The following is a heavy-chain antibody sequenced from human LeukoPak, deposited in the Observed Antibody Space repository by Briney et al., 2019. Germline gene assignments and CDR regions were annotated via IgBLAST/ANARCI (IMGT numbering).Heavy chain of an antibody. D-gene: IGHD2-21*01. Sequence: GGSLRLSCAASGFTFSSYEMNWVRQAPGKGLEWVSYISSSGSTIYYADSVKGRFTISRDNAKNSLYLQMNSLRAEDTAVYYCARDFAGPSVNYYYGMDVWGQGTTVTVSS. CDR3: ARDFAGPSVNYYYGMDV. J-gene: IGHJ6*02. V-gene: IGHV3-48*03. CDR1: GFTFSSYE. CDR2: ISSSGSTI.